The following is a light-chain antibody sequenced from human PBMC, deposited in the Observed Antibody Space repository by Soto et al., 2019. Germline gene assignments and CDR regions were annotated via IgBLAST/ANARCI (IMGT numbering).Light chain of an antibody. V-gene: IGKV3-20*01. Sequence: EIVLTPSPGTLSLSPGERAALSCRASQSVSSSYLAWYQQKPGQAPRLLIYDTSTRATGIPARFSGSGSGTDFTLTISRLEPEDFAVYYCQQYGSSLITFGQGTRLEIK. CDR1: QSVSSSY. CDR2: DTS. CDR3: QQYGSSLIT. J-gene: IGKJ5*01.